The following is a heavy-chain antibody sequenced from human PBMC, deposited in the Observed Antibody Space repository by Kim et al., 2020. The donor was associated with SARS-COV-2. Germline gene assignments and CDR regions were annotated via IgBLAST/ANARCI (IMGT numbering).Heavy chain of an antibody. Sequence: NPSLKGRVTISVDTSKNQFSLKLSSVTAADTAVYYCARARNDSSGYYFDYWGQGTLVTVSS. D-gene: IGHD3-22*01. CDR3: ARARNDSSGYYFDY. J-gene: IGHJ4*02. V-gene: IGHV4-34*01.